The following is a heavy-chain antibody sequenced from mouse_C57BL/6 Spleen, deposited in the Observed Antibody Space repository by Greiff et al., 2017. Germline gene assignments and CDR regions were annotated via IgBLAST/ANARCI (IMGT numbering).Heavy chain of an antibody. Sequence: QVQLKESGAELVRPGTSVKVSCKASGYAFTNYLIEWVKQRPGQGLEWIGVINPGSGGTNYNEKFKGKATLTADKSSSTAYMQLSSLTSEDSAVYFCARSGFTTVVAPYYFDYWGQGTTLTVSS. J-gene: IGHJ2*01. V-gene: IGHV1-54*01. CDR1: GYAFTNYL. CDR3: ARSGFTTVVAPYYFDY. D-gene: IGHD1-1*01. CDR2: INPGSGGT.